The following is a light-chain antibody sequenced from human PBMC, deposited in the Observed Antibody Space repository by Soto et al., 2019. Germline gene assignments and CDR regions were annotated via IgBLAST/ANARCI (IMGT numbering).Light chain of an antibody. CDR3: GTWDSSLSAGV. Sequence: QSVLTQPPSVSAAPGQKVTISCSGGSSNIGNNYVSWYQHFPGTAPKLLIYDNNKRPSGIPDRFSGSKSGTSATLGIAGLQTGDEADYYCGTWDSSLSAGVFGGGTKLTVL. V-gene: IGLV1-51*01. CDR1: SSNIGNNY. CDR2: DNN. J-gene: IGLJ3*02.